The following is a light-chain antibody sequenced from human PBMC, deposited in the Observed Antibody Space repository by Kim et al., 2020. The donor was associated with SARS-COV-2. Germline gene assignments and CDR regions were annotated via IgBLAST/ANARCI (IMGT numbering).Light chain of an antibody. Sequence: ASVGSRVTITCRASQDIRNDLGWYQQNPGRAPKRLIYGASSLQSGVPSRFSGSGSGTEFTLTISSVQPEDFATYFCLQHSNYPITFGQGTRLEIK. CDR3: LQHSNYPIT. CDR2: GAS. CDR1: QDIRND. J-gene: IGKJ5*01. V-gene: IGKV1-17*01.